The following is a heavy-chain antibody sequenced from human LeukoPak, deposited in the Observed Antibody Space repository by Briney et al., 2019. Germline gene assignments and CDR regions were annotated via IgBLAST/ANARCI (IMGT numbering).Heavy chain of an antibody. CDR2: SHYSGST. Sequence: PSETLSLTCAVSGGSISSHSWSWIRQPPGKGLEWVAYSHYSGSTNYNPSLKSRVTMSVDTSKNQFSLKLSSVTAADTAVYYWARDGRRSRSRWFDPWGRGILVIVSS. V-gene: IGHV4-59*11. CDR1: GGSISSHS. D-gene: IGHD1-26*01. CDR3: ARDGRRSRSRWFDP. J-gene: IGHJ5*02.